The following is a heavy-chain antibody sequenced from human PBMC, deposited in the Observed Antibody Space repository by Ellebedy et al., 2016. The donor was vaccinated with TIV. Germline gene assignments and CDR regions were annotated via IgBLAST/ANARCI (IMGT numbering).Heavy chain of an antibody. D-gene: IGHD3-10*01. Sequence: SETLSLXXTVSGGSINSGSYYWSWIRQPAGKGLEWIGLIYISGSTNFNPSLKSRVTMSIDTSRNQFSLNLSSVTAADTAVYFCARGGEDFDYWGPGTLVTVSS. J-gene: IGHJ4*02. CDR1: GGSINSGSYY. CDR3: ARGGEDFDY. CDR2: IYISGST. V-gene: IGHV4-61*02.